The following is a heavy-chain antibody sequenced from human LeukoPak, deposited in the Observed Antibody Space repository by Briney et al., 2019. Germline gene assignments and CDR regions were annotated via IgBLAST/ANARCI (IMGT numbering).Heavy chain of an antibody. D-gene: IGHD6-13*01. J-gene: IGHJ4*02. CDR2: IGSDNKP. Sequence: GGSLRLSCGASGFTFSAYAMTWVRQAPGKGLEWVSSIGSDNKPHYSESVKDRFAISRDSSKNTLYLQMNSLGAEDTAIYYCATGRIGYIPDYWGQGTLVTVSS. CDR1: GFTFSAYA. CDR3: ATGRIGYIPDY. V-gene: IGHV3-23*05.